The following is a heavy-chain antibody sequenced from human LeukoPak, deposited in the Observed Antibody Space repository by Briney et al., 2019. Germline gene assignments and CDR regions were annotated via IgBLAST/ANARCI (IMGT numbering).Heavy chain of an antibody. Sequence: PGGSLRLSCAASGFTFSSYAMSWVRQAPGKGLEWVSAISGSGGSTYYADSVKGRFTISRDNSKNTLYLQMNSLRAEDTAVYYCAKDHFSGWEPRYRAFDYWGQGTLVTVSS. CDR2: ISGSGGST. CDR3: AKDHFSGWEPRYRAFDY. V-gene: IGHV3-23*01. CDR1: GFTFSSYA. J-gene: IGHJ4*02. D-gene: IGHD1-26*01.